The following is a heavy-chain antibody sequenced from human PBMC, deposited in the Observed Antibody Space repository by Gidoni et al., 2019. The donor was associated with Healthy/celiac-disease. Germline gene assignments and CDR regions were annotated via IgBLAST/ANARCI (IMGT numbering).Heavy chain of an antibody. CDR3: TRERPASGDY. D-gene: IGHD2-2*01. Sequence: HQAPGKGLEWVGFIRSKAYGGTTEYAASVKGRFTISRDDSKSIAYLQMNSLKTEDTAVYYCTRERPASGDYWGQGTLVTVSS. V-gene: IGHV3-49*02. CDR2: IRSKAYGGTT. J-gene: IGHJ4*02.